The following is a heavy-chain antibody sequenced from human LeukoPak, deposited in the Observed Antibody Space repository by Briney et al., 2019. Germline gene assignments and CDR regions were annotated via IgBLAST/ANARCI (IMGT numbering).Heavy chain of an antibody. CDR2: IYYSGST. J-gene: IGHJ6*02. CDR3: ARVTAEDIAAPDRDYYYYYGMDV. CDR1: GGSISGSSYY. Sequence: PSETLSLTCTVSGGSISGSSYYWSWIRQPPGKGLEWIGYIYYSGSTNYNPSLKSRVTISVDTSKNQFSLKLSSVTAADTAVYYCARVTAEDIAAPDRDYYYYYGMDVWGQGTTVTVSS. V-gene: IGHV4-61*01. D-gene: IGHD6-13*01.